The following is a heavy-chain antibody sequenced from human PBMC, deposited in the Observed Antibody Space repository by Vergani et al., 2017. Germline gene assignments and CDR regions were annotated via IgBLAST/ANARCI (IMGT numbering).Heavy chain of an antibody. J-gene: IGHJ4*02. D-gene: IGHD2-2*01. CDR3: AWSDFVVVPAAMFGY. CDR2: IKQDGSEK. CDR1: GFTFSSYW. V-gene: IGHV3-7*01. Sequence: EVQLVESGGGLVQPGGSLRLSCAASGFTFSSYWMSWVRQAPGKGLEWVANIKQDGSEKYYVDSVKGRFTISSDNAKNSLYLQMNSLRAEDTAVSYCAWSDFVVVPAAMFGYWGQGTLVTVSS.